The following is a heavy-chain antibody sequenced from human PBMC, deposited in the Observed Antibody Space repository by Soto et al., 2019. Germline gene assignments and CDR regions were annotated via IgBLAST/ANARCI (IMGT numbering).Heavy chain of an antibody. V-gene: IGHV1-69*02. D-gene: IGHD3-10*01. CDR3: ARTYYYGSGSYPLNWFDP. CDR2: IIPILGIA. J-gene: IGHJ5*02. Sequence: SVKVCCKASGGTFSSYTIRWVRQATGQGLEWMGRIIPILGIANYAQKFQGRVTITADKSTSTAYMELSSLRSEDTAVYYCARTYYYGSGSYPLNWFDPWGQGTLVTVSS. CDR1: GGTFSSYT.